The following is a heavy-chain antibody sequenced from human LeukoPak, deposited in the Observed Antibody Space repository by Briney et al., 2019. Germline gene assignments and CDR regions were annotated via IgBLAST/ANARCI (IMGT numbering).Heavy chain of an antibody. CDR1: DGSISNYY. D-gene: IGHD6-19*01. V-gene: IGHV4-59*01. Sequence: SETLSLTCTVSDGSISNYYWSWIRQPPGKGLEWIGYIYYIGSTNYNPSLKSRITISVETSKNQFSLKLSSVTAADTAVYYCAKGSAVAGYYFDYWGQGTLVTVSS. CDR3: AKGSAVAGYYFDY. J-gene: IGHJ4*02. CDR2: IYYIGST.